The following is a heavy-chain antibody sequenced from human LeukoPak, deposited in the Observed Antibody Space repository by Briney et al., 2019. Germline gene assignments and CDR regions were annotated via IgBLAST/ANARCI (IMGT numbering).Heavy chain of an antibody. J-gene: IGHJ3*02. Sequence: SVKVSCKASGYTFTGYYMHWVRQAPGQGLEWMGGIIPIFGTANYAQKFQGRVTITADESTSTAYMELSSLRSEDTAVYYCAREQDYDFWSGLDAFDIWGQGTMVTVSS. V-gene: IGHV1-69*13. CDR3: AREQDYDFWSGLDAFDI. CDR2: IIPIFGTA. D-gene: IGHD3-3*01. CDR1: GYTFTGYY.